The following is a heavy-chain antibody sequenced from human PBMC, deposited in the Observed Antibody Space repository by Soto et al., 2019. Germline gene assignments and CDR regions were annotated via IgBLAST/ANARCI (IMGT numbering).Heavy chain of an antibody. Sequence: QVQLVQSGAEEKKPGASVKVSCKASGYTFTSYAMHWVRQAPGQRLEWMGWINAGNGNTKYSQKFQGRVTITRDTSASTAYMELSSLRSEDTAVYYCARAGGTRFSWFDPWGQGTLVTVSS. J-gene: IGHJ5*02. CDR2: INAGNGNT. D-gene: IGHD1-1*01. CDR3: ARAGGTRFSWFDP. V-gene: IGHV1-3*05. CDR1: GYTFTSYA.